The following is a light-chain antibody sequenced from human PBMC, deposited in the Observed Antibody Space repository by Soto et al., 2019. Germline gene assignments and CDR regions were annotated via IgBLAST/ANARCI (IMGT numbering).Light chain of an antibody. J-gene: IGKJ2*01. V-gene: IGKV1-39*01. Sequence: DIQMTQSPSSLSASVGDRVTITCRASQSISSYLNWYQQKPGKAPKLLIYAASSLQIGVPSRFRGSGSGTDFTLTISSLEPEDFATYYCQQGYSTPPYTFGQGTKLEIK. CDR1: QSISSY. CDR3: QQGYSTPPYT. CDR2: AAS.